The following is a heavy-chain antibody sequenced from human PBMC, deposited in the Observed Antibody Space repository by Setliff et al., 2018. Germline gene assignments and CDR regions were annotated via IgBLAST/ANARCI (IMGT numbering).Heavy chain of an antibody. D-gene: IGHD2-2*02. CDR2: ISAYNGNT. V-gene: IGHV1-18*01. J-gene: IGHJ4*02. CDR1: GYTFTNYG. CDR3: ARVYTLIIPPDY. Sequence: PSVKVSCKASGYTFTNYGINWVRQAPGQGLEWLGWISAYNGNTHYAQKLQGRVSMTTDTSTSTAYMELRSLRSDDTAVYYCARVYTLIIPPDYWGQGTLVTVSS.